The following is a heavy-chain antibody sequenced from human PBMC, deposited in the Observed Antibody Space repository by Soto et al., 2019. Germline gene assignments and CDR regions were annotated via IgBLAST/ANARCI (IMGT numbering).Heavy chain of an antibody. CDR2: ISAYNGNT. V-gene: IGHV1-18*01. Sequence: ASVKVSCKASGYTFTSYGISWVRQAPGQGLEWMGWISAYNGNTNYAQKLQGRVTMTTDTSTSTAYMELRSLRSDDTAVYYCARSLYYHGSSGYYWFDPWGQGTLVTVSS. D-gene: IGHD3-22*01. CDR3: ARSLYYHGSSGYYWFDP. CDR1: GYTFTSYG. J-gene: IGHJ5*02.